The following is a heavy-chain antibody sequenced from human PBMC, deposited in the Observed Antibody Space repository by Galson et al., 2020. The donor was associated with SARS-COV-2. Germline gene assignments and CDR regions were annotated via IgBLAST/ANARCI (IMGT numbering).Heavy chain of an antibody. CDR2: IGPGGTTT. Sequence: GGSLRLSCAASDFTFATYTLSWVRQAPGKGLEWVSAIGPGGTTTHYADSVKGRFTISRDNSKNTLYLQMNSLRAEDTAVYYCAKDRGYHSGIDAFYKWGQGTMVTVSA. CDR1: DFTFATYT. J-gene: IGHJ3*02. D-gene: IGHD3-22*01. V-gene: IGHV3-23*01. CDR3: AKDRGYHSGIDAFYK.